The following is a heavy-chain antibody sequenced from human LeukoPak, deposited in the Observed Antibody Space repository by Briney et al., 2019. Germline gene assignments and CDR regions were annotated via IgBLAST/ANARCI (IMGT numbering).Heavy chain of an antibody. J-gene: IGHJ6*02. CDR2: ISYDGSNR. V-gene: IGHV3-30*04. CDR3: ARDAAGGSYLYYYYYYGMDV. Sequence: GGSLRLSCAASGFTFSSYAMHWVRQAPGKGLEWVAVISYDGSNRYYADSVKGRFTISRDNSKNTLYLQMNSLRAEDTAVYYCARDAAGGSYLYYYYYYGMDVWGQGTTVTVSS. D-gene: IGHD1-26*01. CDR1: GFTFSSYA.